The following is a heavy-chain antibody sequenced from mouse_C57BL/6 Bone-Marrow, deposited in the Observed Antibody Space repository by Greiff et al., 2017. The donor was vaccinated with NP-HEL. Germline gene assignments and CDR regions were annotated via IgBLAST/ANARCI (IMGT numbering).Heavy chain of an antibody. CDR3: AIKGGGYGSSYYFDY. CDR1: GYTFTSYW. Sequence: QVQLKQPGAELVKPGASVKVSCKASGYTFTSYWMHWVKQRPGQGLEWIGRIHPSDSDTNYNQKFKGKATLTVDKSSSTAYMQLSSLTSEDSAVYYCAIKGGGYGSSYYFDYWGQGTTLTVSS. D-gene: IGHD1-1*01. CDR2: IHPSDSDT. J-gene: IGHJ2*01. V-gene: IGHV1-74*01.